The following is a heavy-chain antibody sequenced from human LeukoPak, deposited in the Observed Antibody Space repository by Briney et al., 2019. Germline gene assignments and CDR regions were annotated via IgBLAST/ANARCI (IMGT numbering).Heavy chain of an antibody. V-gene: IGHV4-34*01. Sequence: SETLSLTCAVYGGSFSGYYWSWIRQPPGKGLEWIGEVNHSGSTNYNPSLKSRVTISVDTSKNQFSLKLSSVTAADTAVYYCARGLGSGSYYHYWGQGTLVTVSS. CDR2: VNHSGST. D-gene: IGHD3-10*01. J-gene: IGHJ4*02. CDR1: GGSFSGYY. CDR3: ARGLGSGSYYHY.